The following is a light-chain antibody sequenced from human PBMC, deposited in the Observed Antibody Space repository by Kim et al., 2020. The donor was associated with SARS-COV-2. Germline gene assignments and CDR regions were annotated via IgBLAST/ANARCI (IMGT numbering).Light chain of an antibody. J-gene: IGKJ3*01. CDR2: AAS. CDR1: QSISSY. Sequence: AIRMTQSPSSLSASTGDKVTITCRANQSISSYLAWYQQKPGKGPKLLMFAASTLQSGVPSRFSGSGSGTDFTLTISCLQSEDFATYYCQQYYTYPPTFGPGTKVDIK. CDR3: QQYYTYPPT. V-gene: IGKV1-8*01.